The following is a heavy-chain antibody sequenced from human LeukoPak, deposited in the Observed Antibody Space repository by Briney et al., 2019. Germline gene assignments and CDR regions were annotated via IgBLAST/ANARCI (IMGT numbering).Heavy chain of an antibody. CDR2: ISAYNGNT. CDR1: GYTFTSYG. J-gene: IGHJ4*02. D-gene: IGHD3-3*01. V-gene: IGHV1-18*01. CDR3: ARSSYYDFWSGYYTGLMGPLDY. Sequence: ASVKVSCKASGYTFTSYGISWVRQAPGQGLEWMGWISAYNGNTNYAQKLQGRVTMTTDTSTSTAYMELRSLRSDDTAVYYCARSSYYDFWSGYYTGLMGPLDYWGQGTLVTVSS.